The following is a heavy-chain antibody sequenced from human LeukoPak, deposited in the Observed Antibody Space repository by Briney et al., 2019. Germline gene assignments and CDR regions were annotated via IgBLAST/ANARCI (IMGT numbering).Heavy chain of an antibody. CDR2: ISGSGGST. J-gene: IGHJ5*02. CDR1: GFTFSSYA. Sequence: GGSLRLSCAASGFTFSSYAMSWVRQAPGKGLEWVSAISGSGGSTYYADSVKGRFTISRDNSKNTLYLQMNSLRAEDTAVYYCAKDRDSRIQPYRAGFDPWGQGTLVTVSS. V-gene: IGHV3-23*01. D-gene: IGHD5-18*01. CDR3: AKDRDSRIQPYRAGFDP.